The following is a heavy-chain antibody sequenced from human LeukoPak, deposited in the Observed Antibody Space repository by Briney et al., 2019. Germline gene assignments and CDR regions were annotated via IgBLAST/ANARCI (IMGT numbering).Heavy chain of an antibody. CDR3: ARIEYSGPLDY. D-gene: IGHD1-26*01. V-gene: IGHV4-59*02. Sequence: SETLSLTCTVSGGSVSDYYWSWIRQSPGKGLEWIGYIYYTGTSYNPSLKRRVTISADTSKNQFSLKLSSVTAADTAVYYCARIEYSGPLDYWGQGTLVTVSS. CDR1: GGSVSDYY. CDR2: IYYTGT. J-gene: IGHJ4*02.